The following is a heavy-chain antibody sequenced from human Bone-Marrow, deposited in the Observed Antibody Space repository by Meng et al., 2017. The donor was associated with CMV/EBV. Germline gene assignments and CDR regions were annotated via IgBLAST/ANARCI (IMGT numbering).Heavy chain of an antibody. CDR3: ARELGYNYYYYGMDV. CDR2: INSDGSST. D-gene: IGHD2-15*01. V-gene: IGHV3-74*01. CDR1: GFTFSSYW. Sequence: GESLKISCAASGFTFSSYWMHWVRQAPGKGLVWVSRINSDGSSTNYADSVKGRFTISRDNAKNTLYLQMNSLRAEDTAVYYCARELGYNYYYYGMDVWGQGTTVTFYS. J-gene: IGHJ6*01.